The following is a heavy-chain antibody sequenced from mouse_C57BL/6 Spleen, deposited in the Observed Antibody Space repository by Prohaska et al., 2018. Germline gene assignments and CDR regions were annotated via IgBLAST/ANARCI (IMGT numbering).Heavy chain of an antibody. J-gene: IGHJ4*01. Sequence: HGKSLEWIGVINPYNGGTSYNQKFKDKATLTVDKSSSTAYMELNSLTSEDSAVYYRARKAYGSSYYAMDYWGQGTSVTVSS. V-gene: IGHV1-19*01. D-gene: IGHD1-1*01. CDR3: ARKAYGSSYYAMDY. CDR2: INPYNGGT.